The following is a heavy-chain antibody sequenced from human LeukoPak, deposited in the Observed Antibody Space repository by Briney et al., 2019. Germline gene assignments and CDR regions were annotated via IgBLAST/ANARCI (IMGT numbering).Heavy chain of an antibody. D-gene: IGHD3-22*01. CDR1: GGSISSYY. CDR3: ARGCADYYDSSGYYTPFDY. CDR2: IYYSGST. J-gene: IGHJ4*02. V-gene: IGHV4-59*12. Sequence: ASETLSLTCTVSGGSISSYYWSWIRQPPGKGLEWIGYIYYSGSTNYNPSLKSRVTISVDTSKNQFSLKLSSVTAADTAVYYCARGCADYYDSSGYYTPFDYWGQGTLVTVSS.